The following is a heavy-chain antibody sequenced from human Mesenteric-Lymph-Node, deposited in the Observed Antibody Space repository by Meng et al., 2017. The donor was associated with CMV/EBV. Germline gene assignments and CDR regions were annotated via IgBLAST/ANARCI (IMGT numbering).Heavy chain of an antibody. Sequence: ASVFTFSDYAMLWVRQAPGKGLEWVAITSYDGGNEYYADSVKGRFTISRDNSKNTLYLQMNSLRAEDTAVYYCAKDRDSSSWYTFDYWGQGTLVTVSS. J-gene: IGHJ4*02. CDR1: VFTFSDYA. V-gene: IGHV3-30*18. D-gene: IGHD6-13*01. CDR3: AKDRDSSSWYTFDY. CDR2: TSYDGGNE.